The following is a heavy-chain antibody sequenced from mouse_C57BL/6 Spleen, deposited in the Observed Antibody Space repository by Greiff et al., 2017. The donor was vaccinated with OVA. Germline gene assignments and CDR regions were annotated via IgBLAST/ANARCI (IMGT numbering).Heavy chain of an antibody. CDR2: ISDGGSYT. CDR1: GFTFSSYA. CDR3: ARASDGSSPFAY. Sequence: EVKVEESGGGLVKPGGSLKLSCAASGFTFSSYAMSWVRQTPEKRLEWVATISDGGSYTYYPDNVKGRFTISRDNAKNNLYLQMSHLKSEDTAMYYCARASDGSSPFAYWGQGTLVTVSA. V-gene: IGHV5-4*03. J-gene: IGHJ3*01. D-gene: IGHD1-1*01.